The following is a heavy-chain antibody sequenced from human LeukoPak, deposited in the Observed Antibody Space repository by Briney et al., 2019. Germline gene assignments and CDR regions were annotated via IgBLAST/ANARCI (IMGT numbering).Heavy chain of an antibody. D-gene: IGHD6-13*01. CDR1: GFTFSDSW. Sequence: GGSLRLSCVASGFTFSDSWMTWVRQAPGKGLEWVSSISSSSSYIYYADSVKGRFTISRDNAKNSLYLQMNSLRAEDTAVYYCARDSLIAAAGSDYWGQGTLVTVSS. J-gene: IGHJ4*02. CDR2: ISSSSSYI. V-gene: IGHV3-21*01. CDR3: ARDSLIAAAGSDY.